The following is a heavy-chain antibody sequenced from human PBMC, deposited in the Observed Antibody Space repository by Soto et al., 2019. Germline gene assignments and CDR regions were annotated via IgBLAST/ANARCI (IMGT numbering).Heavy chain of an antibody. CDR1: GGSISSGGYY. D-gene: IGHD2-15*01. CDR3: ARVGRYCSGGSCYVFDY. V-gene: IGHV4-31*03. Sequence: SETLSLTCTVSGGSISSGGYYWSWIRQHPGKGLEWIGYIYYSGSTYYNPSLKSRVTISVDTSKNQFSLKLSSVTAADTAVYYCARVGRYCSGGSCYVFDYWGQGTLVTVPQ. CDR2: IYYSGST. J-gene: IGHJ4*02.